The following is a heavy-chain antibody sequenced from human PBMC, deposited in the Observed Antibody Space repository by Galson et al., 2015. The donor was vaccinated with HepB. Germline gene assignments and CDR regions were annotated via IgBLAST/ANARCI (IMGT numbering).Heavy chain of an antibody. D-gene: IGHD3-22*01. V-gene: IGHV4-34*01. CDR3: ARGKSRYYYDSSGYYPVEY. CDR1: GGSFSGYY. Sequence: LSLTCAVYGGSFSGYYWSWIRQPPGKGLGWIGEINHSGSTNYNPSLKSRVTISVDTSKNQFSLKLSSVTAADTAVYYCARGKSRYYYDSSGYYPVEYWGQGTLVTVSS. J-gene: IGHJ4*02. CDR2: INHSGST.